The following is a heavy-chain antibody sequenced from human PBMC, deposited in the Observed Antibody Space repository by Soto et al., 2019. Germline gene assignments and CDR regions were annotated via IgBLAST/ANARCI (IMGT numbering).Heavy chain of an antibody. CDR3: TRGGSGHPFDY. V-gene: IGHV4-59*11. Sequence: SETLSLTCTVSGVSITGHYWTWLRQPPGKGLEWIGNVHYSGSTHYSPSLKSRVIISVDTSENQSSLKLFSVTTADTAVYYCTRGGSGHPFDYWGQGTLVTVSS. CDR1: GVSITGHY. J-gene: IGHJ4*02. D-gene: IGHD1-26*01. CDR2: VHYSGST.